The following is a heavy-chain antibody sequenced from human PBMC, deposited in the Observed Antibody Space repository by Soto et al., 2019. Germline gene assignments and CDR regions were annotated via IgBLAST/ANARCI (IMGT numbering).Heavy chain of an antibody. D-gene: IGHD2-21*02. J-gene: IGHJ4*02. CDR3: AAVRVVTTGPEGVFDY. CDR1: GGSISSYY. Sequence: PSETLSLTCTVSGGSISSYYWSWIRQPPGKGLEWIGYIYYSGSTHYNPSLKSRVFISGDMSRNHFSLKLNSVTATDTAAYYCAAVRVVTTGPEGVFDYWGQGTLVTVSS. CDR2: IYYSGST. V-gene: IGHV4-59*12.